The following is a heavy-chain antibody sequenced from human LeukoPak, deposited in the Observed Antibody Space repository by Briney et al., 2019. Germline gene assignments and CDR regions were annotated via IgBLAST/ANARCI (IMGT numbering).Heavy chain of an antibody. CDR3: ARGLELLWFGETIWFDP. D-gene: IGHD3-10*01. CDR1: GGSFSGYY. Sequence: PSETLSLTCAVYGGSFSGYYWSWIRQPPGKGLEWIGEINHSGSTNYNPSLKSRVTISVDTSKNQFSLKLSSVTAADTAVYYCARGLELLWFGETIWFDPWGQGTLVTVSS. V-gene: IGHV4-34*01. J-gene: IGHJ5*02. CDR2: INHSGST.